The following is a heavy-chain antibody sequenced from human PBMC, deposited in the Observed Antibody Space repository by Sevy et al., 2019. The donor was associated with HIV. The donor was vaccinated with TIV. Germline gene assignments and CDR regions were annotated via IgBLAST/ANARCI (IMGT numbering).Heavy chain of an antibody. CDR1: GFTFSSYA. Sequence: GGCLRLSCAASGFTFSSYAMSWVRQAPGKGLEWVSAISGSGGSTYYADSVKGRFTISRDNSKNTLYLQMNSLRAEDTAVYYCALDDPYYDFWSGSYYWGQGTLVTVSS. CDR3: ALDDPYYDFWSGSYY. V-gene: IGHV3-23*01. D-gene: IGHD3-3*01. J-gene: IGHJ4*02. CDR2: ISGSGGST.